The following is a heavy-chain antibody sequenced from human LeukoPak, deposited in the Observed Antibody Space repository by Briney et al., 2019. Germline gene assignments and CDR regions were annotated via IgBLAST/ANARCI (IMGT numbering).Heavy chain of an antibody. D-gene: IGHD1-26*01. J-gene: IGHJ4*02. Sequence: GGSLRLSCAASGFTFSSYSMNWVRQALGKGLEWVSSISSSSSYIYYADSVKGRFTISRDNAKNSLYLQMNSLRAEDTAVYYCARDRAGATTDYWGQGTLVTVSS. CDR3: ARDRAGATTDY. CDR2: ISSSSSYI. CDR1: GFTFSSYS. V-gene: IGHV3-21*01.